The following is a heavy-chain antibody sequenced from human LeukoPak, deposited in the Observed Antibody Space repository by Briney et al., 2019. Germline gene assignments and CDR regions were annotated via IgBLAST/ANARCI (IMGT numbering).Heavy chain of an antibody. CDR2: ISGSGAST. CDR3: AKDVGRWESLHFFDY. Sequence: GGSLRLSCLTSGFTFSTNAMSWVRQAPGKGLEWISGISGSGASTYYADSVTGRFAISRDNSRDTLYLRMNSLRGDDTAVYYCAKDVGRWESLHFFDYWGQGTLVTVSS. D-gene: IGHD1-26*01. V-gene: IGHV3-23*01. J-gene: IGHJ4*02. CDR1: GFTFSTNA.